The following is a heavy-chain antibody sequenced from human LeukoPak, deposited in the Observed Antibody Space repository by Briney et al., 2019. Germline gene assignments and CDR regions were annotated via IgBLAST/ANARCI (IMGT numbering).Heavy chain of an antibody. CDR3: ARDPSAVANPNWFDP. V-gene: IGHV1-69*13. CDR1: GGTFSSYA. J-gene: IGHJ5*02. D-gene: IGHD6-19*01. CDR2: IIPIFGTA. Sequence: SVKVSCKASGGTFSSYAISWVRQAPGQGLEWMGGIIPIFGTANYAQKFQGRVTITADESTSTAYMELSSLRSEDTAVYYCARDPSAVANPNWFDPWGQGTLVTVSS.